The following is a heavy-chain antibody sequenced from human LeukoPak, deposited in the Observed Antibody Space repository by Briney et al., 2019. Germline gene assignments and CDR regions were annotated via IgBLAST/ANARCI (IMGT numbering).Heavy chain of an antibody. J-gene: IGHJ4*02. CDR1: GFTFTNYE. D-gene: IGHD3-10*01. V-gene: IGHV3-48*03. CDR3: ARAHSYREGFEN. CDR2: IVVHGTTA. Sequence: GGSLRLSCATSGFTFTNYEMKWVRQAPRKGLEWVAYIVVHGTTAYYADSVRGRFTNSRDNAKNSLHLQMDRLRVEDAGIYYCARAHSYREGFENWGQGTLVTVSS.